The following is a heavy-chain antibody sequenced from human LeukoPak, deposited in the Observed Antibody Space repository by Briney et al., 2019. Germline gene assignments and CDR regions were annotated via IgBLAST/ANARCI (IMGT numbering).Heavy chain of an antibody. V-gene: IGHV3-30*03. CDR2: ISYDGSNK. D-gene: IGHD1-7*01. CDR3: ASSRFIDNWNYDLHAFDI. CDR1: GFTFSSYG. J-gene: IGHJ3*02. Sequence: GRSLRLSCAASGFTFSSYGMHWVRQAPGKGLEWVAVISYDGSNKYYADSVKGRFTISRDNSKNTLYLQMNSLRAEDTAVYYCASSRFIDNWNYDLHAFDIWGQGTMVTVSS.